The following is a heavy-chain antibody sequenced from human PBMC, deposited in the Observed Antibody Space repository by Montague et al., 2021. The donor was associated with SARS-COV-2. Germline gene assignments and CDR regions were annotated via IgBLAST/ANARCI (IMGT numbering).Heavy chain of an antibody. CDR1: GFTFDDYA. J-gene: IGHJ6*02. Sequence: SLSLSLSASGFTFDDYAMHWVRQAPGKGLEWVSGISWNSGSIGYADSVKGRFTISRDNAKNSLYLQMNSLRAEDTALYYCAKTTGSGWSPKYYYGMDVWGQGTTVTVSS. CDR2: ISWNSGSI. D-gene: IGHD6-19*01. CDR3: AKTTGSGWSPKYYYGMDV. V-gene: IGHV3-9*01.